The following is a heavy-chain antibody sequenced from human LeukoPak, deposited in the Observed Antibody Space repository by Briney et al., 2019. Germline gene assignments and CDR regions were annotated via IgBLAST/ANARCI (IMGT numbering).Heavy chain of an antibody. J-gene: IGHJ4*02. V-gene: IGHV4-39*07. CDR2: IFYTGNT. D-gene: IGHD2-15*01. CDR1: GGSIASSSNY. Sequence: SGTLSLTCTVSGGSIASSSNYWVWIRQPPGKGLEWIGNIFYTGNTYYNPSLKSRVTISVDTSNNQFSLNLASVTAADTAVYYCARVGVFGYCTRDSCHSPLDYWGQGTLVTVSS. CDR3: ARVGVFGYCTRDSCHSPLDY.